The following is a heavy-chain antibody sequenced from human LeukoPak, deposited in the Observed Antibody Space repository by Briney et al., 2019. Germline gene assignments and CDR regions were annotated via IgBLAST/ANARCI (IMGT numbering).Heavy chain of an antibody. Sequence: GASVKVSCKASGYTFTGYYMHWVRQAPGQGLEWMGWINTNTGNPTYAQGFTGRFVFSLDTSVSTAYLQISSLKAEDTAVYYCARDGDTAMDARFDYWGQGTLVTVSS. CDR3: ARDGDTAMDARFDY. J-gene: IGHJ4*02. CDR2: INTNTGNP. D-gene: IGHD5-18*01. V-gene: IGHV7-4-1*02. CDR1: GYTFTGYY.